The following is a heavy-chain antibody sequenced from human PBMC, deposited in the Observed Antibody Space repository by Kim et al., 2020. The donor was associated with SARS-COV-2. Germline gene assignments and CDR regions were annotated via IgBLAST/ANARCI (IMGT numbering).Heavy chain of an antibody. D-gene: IGHD3-10*01. Sequence: GGSLRLSCAASGFTFSSYSMNWVRQAPGKGLEWVSSISSSSSYIYYADSVKGRFTISRDNAKNSLYLQMNSLRAEDTAVYYCARDSVLLWFGELNYYYYGMDVWGQGTTVTVSS. CDR2: ISSSSSYI. J-gene: IGHJ6*02. CDR3: ARDSVLLWFGELNYYYYGMDV. CDR1: GFTFSSYS. V-gene: IGHV3-21*01.